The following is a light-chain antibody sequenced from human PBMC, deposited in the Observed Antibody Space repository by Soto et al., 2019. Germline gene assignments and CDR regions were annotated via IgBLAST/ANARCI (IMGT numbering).Light chain of an antibody. V-gene: IGKV3-20*01. CDR2: DAS. Sequence: EIVLTQSPGTLSLSPGERATLSCRASQSVSSSHLAWYQQKPGQAPRLLIYDASRRATGIPDRFSGTGSGSGTDFTLTISRLEPEDFAMYYCQQYGSSRTFGQGTKVDIK. CDR3: QQYGSSRT. CDR1: QSVSSSH. J-gene: IGKJ1*01.